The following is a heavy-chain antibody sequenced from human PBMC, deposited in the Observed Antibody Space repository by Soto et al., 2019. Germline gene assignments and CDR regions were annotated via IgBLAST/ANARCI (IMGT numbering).Heavy chain of an antibody. CDR1: GASITGSFF. CDR2: FSLSGTT. D-gene: IGHD2-8*02. J-gene: IGHJ4*02. CDR3: ARGMTPPGAPAWYYFYS. V-gene: IGHV4-4*07. Sequence: SETLSLTCTVSGASITGSFFWSWIRQPAGKGLEWIGRFSLSGTTNYNPSLRSRVTMSADVSKNQFSLRLTSVTAADTALYYCARGMTPPGAPAWYYFYSWGQGTLVTVSS.